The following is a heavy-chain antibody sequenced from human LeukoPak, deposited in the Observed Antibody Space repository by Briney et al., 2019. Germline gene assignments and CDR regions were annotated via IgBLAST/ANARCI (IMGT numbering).Heavy chain of an antibody. J-gene: IGHJ4*02. CDR2: IYHDGST. V-gene: IGHV4-4*02. CDR3: ARGGGYSSGWQ. D-gene: IGHD6-19*01. Sequence: SETLSLTCAVSGASIISPYWLTWVRQPPGKGLEWVGEIYHDGSTNYNPSLKSRVTISVDTSKNQFSLKLSSVTAADTAVYYCARGGGYSSGWQWGQGTLVTVSS. CDR1: GASIISPYW.